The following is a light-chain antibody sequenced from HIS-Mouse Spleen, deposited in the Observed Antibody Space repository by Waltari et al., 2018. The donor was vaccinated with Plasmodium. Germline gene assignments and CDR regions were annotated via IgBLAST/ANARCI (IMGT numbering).Light chain of an antibody. Sequence: DIQMTQSPSTLSPSVGDRLTITCRASQSISSWLVWYQQKPGKAPKLLIYKASSLESGVPSRFSGSGSGTEFTLTISSLQPDDFATYYCQQYNSYSRTFGQGTKVEIK. V-gene: IGKV1-5*03. CDR2: KAS. CDR1: QSISSW. CDR3: QQYNSYSRT. J-gene: IGKJ1*01.